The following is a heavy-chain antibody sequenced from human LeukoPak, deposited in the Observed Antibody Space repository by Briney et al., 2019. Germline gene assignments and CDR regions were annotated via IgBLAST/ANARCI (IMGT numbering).Heavy chain of an antibody. CDR3: ARRHGSGDWFDP. D-gene: IGHD3-10*01. CDR2: IYYSGST. J-gene: IGHJ5*02. CDR1: GGSISSGDYY. V-gene: IGHV4-30-4*08. Sequence: SRTLSLTCTVSGGSISSGDYYWSWIRQPPGKGLEWIGYIYYSGSTNYNPSLKSRVTISVDTSKNQFSLRLSSVTAADTAVYYCARRHGSGDWFDPWGQGTLVTVSS.